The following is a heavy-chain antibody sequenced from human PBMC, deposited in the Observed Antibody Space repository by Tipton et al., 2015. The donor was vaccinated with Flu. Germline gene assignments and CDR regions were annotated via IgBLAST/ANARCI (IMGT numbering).Heavy chain of an antibody. CDR3: ARGPLPDSNWYNGMDV. D-gene: IGHD6-13*01. J-gene: IGHJ6*02. CDR2: IYSDDST. V-gene: IGHV3-53*01. CDR1: GFSVSSNY. Sequence: SLRLSCAASGFSVSSNYMSWVRQAPGKGLEWVSVIYSDDSTNYADSVKGRFTVSRDNSKNTLYLQMNSLRVGDTAVYYCARGPLPDSNWYNGMDVWGQGTTVTVSS.